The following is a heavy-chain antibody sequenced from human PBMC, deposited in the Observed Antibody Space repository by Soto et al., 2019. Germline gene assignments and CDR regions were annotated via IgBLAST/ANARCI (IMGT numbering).Heavy chain of an antibody. Sequence: SQTLSLTCAITGGSVSSNSAGWSWVRQSPSRGLEWLGRTYYRSKWYYEYAVSVRGRITINPDTSKNQYSLQLNSVTPEDTAVYFCARGEQYSGRIFDYWGQRTQVTVSS. CDR1: GGSVSSNSAG. J-gene: IGHJ4*01. CDR3: ARGEQYSGRIFDY. CDR2: TYYRSKWYY. V-gene: IGHV6-1*01. D-gene: IGHD1-26*01.